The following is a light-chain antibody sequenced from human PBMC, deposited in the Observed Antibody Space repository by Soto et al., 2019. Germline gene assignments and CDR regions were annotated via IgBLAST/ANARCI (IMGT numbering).Light chain of an antibody. CDR1: QSVTTNY. CDR2: GAS. V-gene: IGKV3-20*01. CDR3: QQYGSSPLIT. J-gene: IGKJ5*01. Sequence: EILLTQSPGTLSLSPGQKATLSCRASQSVTTNYLAWYQQKPGQAPRLLIYGASRRATGIPDRFSGSGCGTDFTLTISRLEPEDFAVYYCQQYGSSPLITFGQGSRLDIK.